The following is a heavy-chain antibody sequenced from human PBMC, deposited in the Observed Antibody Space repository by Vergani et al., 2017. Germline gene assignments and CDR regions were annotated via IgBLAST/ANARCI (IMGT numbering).Heavy chain of an antibody. J-gene: IGHJ6*02. CDR3: AREITIHRPNYYYGMDV. CDR1: GFTFSSYS. CDR2: ISSSSSTI. D-gene: IGHD3-3*01. Sequence: EVQLVESGGGLVQPGGSLRLSCAASGFTFSSYSMNWVRQAPGKGLEWVSYISSSSSTIYYADSVKGRFTISRDNAKNSLYLQMNSLRAEDTAVYYCAREITIHRPNYYYGMDVWGQGTTVTVSS. V-gene: IGHV3-48*04.